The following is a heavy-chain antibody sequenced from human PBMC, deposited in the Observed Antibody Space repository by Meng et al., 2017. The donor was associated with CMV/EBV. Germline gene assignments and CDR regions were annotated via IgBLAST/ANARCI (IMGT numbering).Heavy chain of an antibody. D-gene: IGHD2-15*01. Sequence: GGSLRLSCAASGFTFSSYEMNWVRQAPGKGLEWVSYISSSGSTIYYADSVKGRFTISRDNAKNSLYLQMNSLRADDTGVYYCGGGGGGSYSAYWGQGTLVTVSS. V-gene: IGHV3-48*03. J-gene: IGHJ4*02. CDR2: ISSSGSTI. CDR3: GGGGGGSYSAY. CDR1: GFTFSSYE.